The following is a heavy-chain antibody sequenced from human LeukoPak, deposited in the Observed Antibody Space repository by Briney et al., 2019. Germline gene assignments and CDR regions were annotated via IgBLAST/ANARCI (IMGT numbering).Heavy chain of an antibody. CDR3: ARDGYPFDW. Sequence: PGGSLRLSCAASGFSFRSYWMSWVRQAPGKGLEWVANINQDGSEKYYVGSAKGRFTISRDNAKNSLSLQMISLRDEDTALYYCARDGYPFDWWGQGTQVTVSS. J-gene: IGHJ4*02. D-gene: IGHD5-12*01. CDR2: INQDGSEK. V-gene: IGHV3-7*03. CDR1: GFSFRSYW.